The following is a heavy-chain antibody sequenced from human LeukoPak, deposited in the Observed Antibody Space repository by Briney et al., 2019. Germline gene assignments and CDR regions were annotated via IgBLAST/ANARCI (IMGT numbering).Heavy chain of an antibody. CDR3: AKDLTAMIRYYFDY. V-gene: IGHV3-23*01. Sequence: GSLRLSCAASGITFSSYAMSWVRQPPGKGLEWVSAISGSAGSAYYADSVKGRFTISRDNSKNTLYLQMNSLRAEDTAIYYCAKDLTAMIRYYFDYWGQGTLLTVSS. CDR2: ISGSAGSA. D-gene: IGHD5-18*01. J-gene: IGHJ4*02. CDR1: GITFSSYA.